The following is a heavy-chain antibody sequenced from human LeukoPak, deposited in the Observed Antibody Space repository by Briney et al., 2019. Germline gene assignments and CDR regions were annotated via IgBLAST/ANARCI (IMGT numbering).Heavy chain of an antibody. D-gene: IGHD4-17*01. CDR1: GDSITSDY. CDR2: ISRSSRYI. Sequence: ETLSLTCIVSGDSITSDYWSWIRQSPGKGLEWVSSISRSSRYIYYADSVKGRFTISRDNAKNSLYLQMNSLRAEDTAVYYCARDYYGDYYFDPWGQGTLVTVSS. CDR3: ARDYYGDYYFDP. V-gene: IGHV3-21*01. J-gene: IGHJ4*02.